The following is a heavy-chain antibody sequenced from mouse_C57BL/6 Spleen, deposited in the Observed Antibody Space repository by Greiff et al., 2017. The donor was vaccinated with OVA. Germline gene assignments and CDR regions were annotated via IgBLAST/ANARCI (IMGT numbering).Heavy chain of an antibody. Sequence: VQLQQPGAELVMPGASVKLSCKASGYTFTSYWMHWVKQRPGQGLEWIGEIDPSDSYTNYNQKFKGKSTLTVDKSSSTAYMQLSSLTSEDSAVYYCARVGITTVYFDYWGQGTTLTVSS. CDR1: GYTFTSYW. CDR3: ARVGITTVYFDY. D-gene: IGHD1-1*01. J-gene: IGHJ2*01. CDR2: IDPSDSYT. V-gene: IGHV1-69*01.